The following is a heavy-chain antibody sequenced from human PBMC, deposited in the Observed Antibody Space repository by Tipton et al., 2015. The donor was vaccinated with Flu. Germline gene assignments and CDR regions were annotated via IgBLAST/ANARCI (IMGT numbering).Heavy chain of an antibody. CDR2: IYHTGNT. V-gene: IGHV4-38-2*02. Sequence: TLSLTCSVSGDSIGSGYYWGWIRQPPGKGLEWIGNIYHTGNTYHNPSLKSRVTISVDTSKNQFSLKLSSVTAADTAVYYCARDQGFGGGMTYDYFAMDVWGQGTTVTVSS. D-gene: IGHD3-10*01. CDR3: ARDQGFGGGMTYDYFAMDV. CDR1: GDSIGSGYY. J-gene: IGHJ6*02.